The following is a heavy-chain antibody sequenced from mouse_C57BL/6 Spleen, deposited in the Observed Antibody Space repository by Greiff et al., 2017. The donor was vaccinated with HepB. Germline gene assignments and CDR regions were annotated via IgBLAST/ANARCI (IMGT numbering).Heavy chain of an antibody. CDR3: ARSQTGYYFDY. CDR1: GYTFTSYW. J-gene: IGHJ2*01. D-gene: IGHD4-1*01. V-gene: IGHV1-52*01. Sequence: QVQLQQPGAELVRPGSSVKLSCKASGYTFTSYWMHWVKQRPIQGLEWIGNIDPSDSETHYNQKFKDKATLTVDKSSSTAYMQLSSLTPEDSAVYYCARSQTGYYFDYWGQGTTLTVSS. CDR2: IDPSDSET.